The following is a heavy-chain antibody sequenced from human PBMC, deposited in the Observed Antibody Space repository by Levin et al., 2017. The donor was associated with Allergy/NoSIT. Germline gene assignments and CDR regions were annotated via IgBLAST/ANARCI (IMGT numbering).Heavy chain of an antibody. V-gene: IGHV3-11*01. CDR2: ISSSGSTI. D-gene: IGHD3-3*01. CDR1: GFTFSDYY. Sequence: PGGSLRLSCEASGFTFSDYYMSWIRQAPGKGLEWVSYISSSGSTIYYADSVKGRFTISRDNAKNSLYLQMNSLRAEDTAVYYCARDALYPTYYDFWSGYYTPYYYYGMDVWGQGTTVTVSS. CDR3: ARDALYPTYYDFWSGYYTPYYYYGMDV. J-gene: IGHJ6*02.